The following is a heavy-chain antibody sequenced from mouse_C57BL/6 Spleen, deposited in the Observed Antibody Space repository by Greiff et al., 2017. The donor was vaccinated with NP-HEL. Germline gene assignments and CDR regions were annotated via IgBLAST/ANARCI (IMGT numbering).Heavy chain of an antibody. Sequence: EVQRVESEGGLVQPGSSMKLSCTASGFTFSDYYMAWVRQVPEKGLEWVANINYDGSSTYYLDSLKSRFIISRDNAKNILYLQMSSLKSEDTATYYCARVDDYDGNYAMDYWGQGTSVTVSS. CDR2: INYDGSST. V-gene: IGHV5-16*01. CDR3: ARVDDYDGNYAMDY. J-gene: IGHJ4*01. CDR1: GFTFSDYY. D-gene: IGHD2-4*01.